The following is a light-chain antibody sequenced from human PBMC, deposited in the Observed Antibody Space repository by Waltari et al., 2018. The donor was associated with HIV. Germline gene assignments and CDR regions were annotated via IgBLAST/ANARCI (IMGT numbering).Light chain of an antibody. V-gene: IGLV3-1*01. CDR3: QAWGNNTVV. CDR2: QDR. J-gene: IGLJ2*01. Sequence: QKPGQSPLLLIFQDRKRPSGIPERFSGSSSGNTATLTISGTQSVDEADYFCQAWGNNTVVFGGGTKLTVL.